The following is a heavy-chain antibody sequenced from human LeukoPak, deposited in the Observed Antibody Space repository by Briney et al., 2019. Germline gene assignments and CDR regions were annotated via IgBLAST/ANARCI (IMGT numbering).Heavy chain of an antibody. V-gene: IGHV4-59*08. D-gene: IGHD2-15*01. CDR3: ARRTYCSGGRCYGENWFDP. CDR2: IYYTGNA. CDR1: GGSISGYY. Sequence: PSETLSLTCSVSGGSISGYYWNWIRQSPGKGLEWIAYIYYTGNANYNPSLKSRVTISVDTSKNQISLILSSVTAADTAVYYCARRTYCSGGRCYGENWFDPWGQGTLVTVSS. J-gene: IGHJ5*02.